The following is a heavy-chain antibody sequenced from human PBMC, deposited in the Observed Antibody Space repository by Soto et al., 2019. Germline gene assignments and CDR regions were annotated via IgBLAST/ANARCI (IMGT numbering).Heavy chain of an antibody. Sequence: EVQLVESGGGLVQPGGSLRLSCAASGFTFSSYWMYWVRQAPGKGLVWVSRINSDGSTTTYADSVKGRFTISRDNVKNNLNLQMNSLRAQGTAVYNCARDRSFPETFYYCMDAWGKGTTVNVSS. CDR3: ARDRSFPETFYYCMDA. J-gene: IGHJ6*04. V-gene: IGHV3-74*01. CDR2: INSDGSTT. CDR1: GFTFSSYW.